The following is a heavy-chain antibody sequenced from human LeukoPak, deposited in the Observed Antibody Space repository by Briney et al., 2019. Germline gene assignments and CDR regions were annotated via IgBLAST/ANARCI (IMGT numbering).Heavy chain of an antibody. CDR3: ATHDRDYSSSWYCFGY. CDR1: GFTSSSYS. Sequence: KPGGSLRLSCATSGFTSSSYSMNWVRQAPGKGLEWVSSISSSSSYIYYADSVKGRFTISRDNAKNSLYLQMNSLRAEDTAVYYCATHDRDYSSSWYCFGYWGQGTLVTVST. J-gene: IGHJ4*02. V-gene: IGHV3-21*01. CDR2: ISSSSSYI. D-gene: IGHD6-13*01.